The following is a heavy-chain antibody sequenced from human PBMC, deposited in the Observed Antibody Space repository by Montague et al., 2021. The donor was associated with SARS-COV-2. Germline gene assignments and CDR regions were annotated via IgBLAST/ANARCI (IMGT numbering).Heavy chain of an antibody. CDR3: ARHDNREGGFDI. CDR1: DGSFSDYS. V-gene: IGHV4-34*01. Sequence: SETRSLTCAVYDGSFSDYSWSWIRQPPGKGLEWIGEINHSGSTNYNPSLKSRVTISVDTSKNQFSLKLSSVTAADTAVYYCARHDNREGGFDIWGQGTMVIVSS. J-gene: IGHJ3*02. CDR2: INHSGST. D-gene: IGHD3-22*01.